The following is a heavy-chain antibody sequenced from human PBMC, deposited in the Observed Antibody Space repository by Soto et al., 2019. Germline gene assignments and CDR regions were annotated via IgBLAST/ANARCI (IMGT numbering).Heavy chain of an antibody. CDR3: ASDLRGGSYGMDV. CDR1: GGSINNGGYY. CDR2: IFYSGST. D-gene: IGHD3-10*01. V-gene: IGHV4-31*01. Sequence: QVQLQESGPGLVKPSQTLSLTCTVSGGSINNGGYYWSWIRQHPGKGLEWIGYIFYSGSTYYNPSPKGAVTISLDTSKNPCSPKLGSVTAADTAVYYLASDLRGGSYGMDVWGQGTTVTVSS. J-gene: IGHJ6*02.